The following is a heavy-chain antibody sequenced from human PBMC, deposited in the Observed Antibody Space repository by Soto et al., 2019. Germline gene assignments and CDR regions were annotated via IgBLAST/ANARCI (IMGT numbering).Heavy chain of an antibody. Sequence: SCAASGFTFGTYAMNWVRQAPGKGLEWVSGISGSGGNTYYTDSVKGRFTISRDNSKSTLYLQMNSLRADDTAVYYCAKDRSVDTRDWFDPWGQGXLVTVYS. V-gene: IGHV3-23*01. CDR3: AKDRSVDTRDWFDP. CDR1: GFTFGTYA. D-gene: IGHD5-18*01. J-gene: IGHJ5*02. CDR2: ISGSGGNT.